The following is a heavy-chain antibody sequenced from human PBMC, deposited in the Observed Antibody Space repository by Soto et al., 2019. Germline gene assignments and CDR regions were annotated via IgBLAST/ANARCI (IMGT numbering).Heavy chain of an antibody. CDR2: ISARGGSL. CDR1: GFWFGSYA. J-gene: IGHJ4*02. Sequence: EVQLLESGGGLVQPGGSRRLSCEAFGFWFGSYAMVWVRQAPGKGLEWVSVISARGGSLYFADPVKGRFTMSRDNSKNELSLEMNSLRAEDTAIYFCAKGSIEYSASVDNWGQGTLVLVSS. D-gene: IGHD4-4*01. CDR3: AKGSIEYSASVDN. V-gene: IGHV3-23*01.